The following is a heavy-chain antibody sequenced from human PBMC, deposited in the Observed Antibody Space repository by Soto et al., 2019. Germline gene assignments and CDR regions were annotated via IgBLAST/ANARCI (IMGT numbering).Heavy chain of an antibody. V-gene: IGHV4-39*01. CDR2: IYYSGIA. Sequence: SETLSLTCTVSGDSMTISDFLWGWVRQPPGKGLEWIGGIYYSGIANYNPSLRSRATMSVDTSKMQVSLKLSSVTAADTAVYFCARGTPSPLIVRSSRGPWFDPWGQGTXVTVSS. J-gene: IGHJ5*02. CDR3: ARGTPSPLIVRSSRGPWFDP. D-gene: IGHD2-15*01. CDR1: GDSMTISDFL.